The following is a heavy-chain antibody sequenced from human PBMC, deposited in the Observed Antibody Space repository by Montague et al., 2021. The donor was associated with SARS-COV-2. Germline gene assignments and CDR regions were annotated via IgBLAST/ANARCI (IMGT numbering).Heavy chain of an antibody. J-gene: IGHJ6*02. Sequence: SETLSLTCTVSGGSIRSSNWSWIRQPPGKGLEWIGYIYHSGNTNYNPSLKSRVTISIDTSMNQFSLSLSSMTAADTAVYFCARDLLPPRTAIKTNFFGLDVWGQGTTVIVSS. CDR1: GGSIRSSN. CDR3: ARDLLPPRTAIKTNFFGLDV. CDR2: IYHSGNT. D-gene: IGHD2-21*02. V-gene: IGHV4-59*01.